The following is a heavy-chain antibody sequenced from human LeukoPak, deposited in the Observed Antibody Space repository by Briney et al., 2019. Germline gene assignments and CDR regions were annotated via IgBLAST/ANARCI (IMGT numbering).Heavy chain of an antibody. D-gene: IGHD5-18*01. CDR3: ARHPGYSSGWWYFDF. CDR2: INYRVTI. Sequence: SESLSLTCNVSGGSIDSNNHYWGWLREPPGKGLDWLGSINYRVTIFYSQSLNSRVTISVDTSGNQFSLTLSSATAADTAVYYCARHPGYSSGWWYFDFWGQGTLVTVSS. V-gene: IGHV4-39*01. CDR1: GGSIDSNNHY. J-gene: IGHJ4*02.